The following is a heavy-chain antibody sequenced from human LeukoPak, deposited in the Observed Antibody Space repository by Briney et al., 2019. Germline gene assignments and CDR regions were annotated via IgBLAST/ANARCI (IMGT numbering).Heavy chain of an antibody. Sequence: SETLSLTCTVSGGSISSNNYYWGWIRQPPGKGLEWIGNIYYSGSTYYNPSLKSRVAISVDTSKNQFSLKLSSVTAADTAVYYCARSYSSSSGRGFDYWGQGTLVTVSS. CDR1: GGSISSNNYY. CDR2: IYYSGST. D-gene: IGHD6-6*01. CDR3: ARSYSSSSGRGFDY. V-gene: IGHV4-39*07. J-gene: IGHJ4*02.